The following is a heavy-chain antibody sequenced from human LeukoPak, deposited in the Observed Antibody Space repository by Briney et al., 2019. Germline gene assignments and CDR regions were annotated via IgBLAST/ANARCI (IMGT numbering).Heavy chain of an antibody. Sequence: PSETLSLTCTVSGGSISSYYWSWIRQPPGKGLEWIGSIYYSGSTNYNPSLKSRVTLSVDTSKNQFSLKLSSVTAADTAVYYCAARYCTSSSCHSNFDYWGQGTLVTVSS. CDR3: AARYCTSSSCHSNFDY. D-gene: IGHD2-2*01. CDR1: GGSISSYY. CDR2: IYYSGST. V-gene: IGHV4-59*01. J-gene: IGHJ4*02.